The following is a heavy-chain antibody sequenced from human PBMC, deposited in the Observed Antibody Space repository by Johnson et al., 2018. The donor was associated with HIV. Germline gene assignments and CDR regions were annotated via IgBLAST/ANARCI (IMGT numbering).Heavy chain of an antibody. V-gene: IGHV3-7*01. CDR3: ARDRLWFGESDAFDI. CDR2: IKQAGSEK. CDR1: GFTFSRYW. Sequence: VQLVESGGGLVQPGGSLRLSCAASGFTFSRYWMSWVRQAPGKGLEWVANIKQAGSEKYYVDSMKGRFTISRDNAKNSLYLQMNSLRAEDTAVYYCARDRLWFGESDAFDIWGQGTMVTVSS. D-gene: IGHD3-10*01. J-gene: IGHJ3*02.